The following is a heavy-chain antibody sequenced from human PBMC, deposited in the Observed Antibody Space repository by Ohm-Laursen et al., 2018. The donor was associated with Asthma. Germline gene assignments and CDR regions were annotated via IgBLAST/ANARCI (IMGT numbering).Heavy chain of an antibody. CDR2: ISGSGGST. Sequence: SLRLSCAASGYTFSRYSIHWVRQVPGKGLEWVSAISGSGGSTYYADSVKGRFTISRDNSKNTLYLQMNSLRAEDTAVYYCAKAGGSYYVEEYYFDYWGQGTLVTVSS. J-gene: IGHJ4*02. D-gene: IGHD1-26*01. V-gene: IGHV3-23*01. CDR1: GYTFSRYS. CDR3: AKAGGSYYVEEYYFDY.